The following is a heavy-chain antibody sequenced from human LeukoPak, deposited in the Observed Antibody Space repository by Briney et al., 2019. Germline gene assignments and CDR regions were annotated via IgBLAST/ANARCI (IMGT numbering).Heavy chain of an antibody. CDR1: GGSISSSNW. CDR2: IYYSGNT. J-gene: IGHJ5*02. Sequence: SGTLSLTCAVSGGSISSSNWWSWIRQPPGKGLEWIANIYYSGNTYYNASLKSRVTISVDTSKNQFSLKLTSVTAADTAVYYCARLVPPGWFDPWGQGTLVTVSS. CDR3: ARLVPPGWFDP. V-gene: IGHV4-4*02.